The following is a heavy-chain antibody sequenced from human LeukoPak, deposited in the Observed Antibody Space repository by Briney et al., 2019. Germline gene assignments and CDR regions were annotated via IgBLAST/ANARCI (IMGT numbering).Heavy chain of an antibody. Sequence: GSLRLSCAASGFTFSTYNMHWVRQAPGKGLEWIGEMNHSGSTNNNPSLKSRVTFSVDTSKNQFSLKLSSVTAADTAVYYCARGLGILRFWGQGTLVTVSS. J-gene: IGHJ4*02. CDR2: MNHSGST. CDR3: ARGLGILRF. CDR1: GFTFSTYN. D-gene: IGHD6-13*01. V-gene: IGHV4-34*01.